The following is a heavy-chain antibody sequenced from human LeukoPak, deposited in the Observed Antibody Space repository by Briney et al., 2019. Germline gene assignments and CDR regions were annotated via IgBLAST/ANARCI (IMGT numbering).Heavy chain of an antibody. CDR3: ARRRAVTRVGIFFDY. V-gene: IGHV4-59*05. CDR1: GGSISSYY. CDR2: IYYSGST. D-gene: IGHD2-15*01. J-gene: IGHJ4*02. Sequence: SETLSLTCTVSGGSISSYYWSWIRQPPGKGLEWIGSIYYSGSTYYNPSLKSRVTISVDTSKNQFSLKLSSVTAADTAVYYCARRRAVTRVGIFFDYWGQGTLVTVSS.